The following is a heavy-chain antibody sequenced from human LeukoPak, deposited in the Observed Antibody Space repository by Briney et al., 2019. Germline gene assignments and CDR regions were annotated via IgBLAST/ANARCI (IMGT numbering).Heavy chain of an antibody. Sequence: ASVKVSSTASGYTFTNYDIHWVRQATGQGLEWMGWMNPYSANTGYAQTFQGRITITRNTSISTAYMELSNLKSEDTAVYYCARTQQLVLRSPLDPWGQGTLVTVSS. CDR2: MNPYSANT. D-gene: IGHD6-13*01. CDR1: GYTFTNYD. J-gene: IGHJ5*02. V-gene: IGHV1-8*03. CDR3: ARTQQLVLRSPLDP.